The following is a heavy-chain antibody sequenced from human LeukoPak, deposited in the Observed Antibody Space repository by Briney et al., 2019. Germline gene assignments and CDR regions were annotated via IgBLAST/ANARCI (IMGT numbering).Heavy chain of an antibody. CDR3: ARDLGDYYVSGPFDY. CDR1: GFTFSSYS. Sequence: PGGSLRLSCAASGFTFSSYSMNWVRQAPGKGLEWVSYISSSSSTIYYADSVKGRFTISKDNAKNSLYLQMNSLRAEDTAVYYCARDLGDYYVSGPFDYWGQGTLVTVSS. V-gene: IGHV3-48*04. CDR2: ISSSSSTI. J-gene: IGHJ4*02. D-gene: IGHD3-10*01.